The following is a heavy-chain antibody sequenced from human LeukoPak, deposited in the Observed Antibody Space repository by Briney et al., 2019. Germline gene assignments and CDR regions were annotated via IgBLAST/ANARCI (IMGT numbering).Heavy chain of an antibody. V-gene: IGHV1-2*02. D-gene: IGHD3-3*02. Sequence: ASVKVSCKASGYTFTGYYMHWVRQAPGQGLEWMGWINPNSGGTNYAQKFQGRVTMTRDTSISTAYMELSRLRSDDTAVYYCARHFSTYSYGLDVWGQGTTVTVSS. CDR1: GYTFTGYY. J-gene: IGHJ6*02. CDR3: ARHFSTYSYGLDV. CDR2: INPNSGGT.